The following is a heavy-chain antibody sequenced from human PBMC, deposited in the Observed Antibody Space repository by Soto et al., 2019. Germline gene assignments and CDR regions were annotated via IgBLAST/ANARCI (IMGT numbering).Heavy chain of an antibody. D-gene: IGHD6-13*01. V-gene: IGHV3-33*01. CDR1: GFTFSSYG. J-gene: IGHJ5*02. CDR2: IWYDGSNK. Sequence: GGSLRLSCAASGFTFSSYGMHWVRQAPGKGLEWVAVIWYDGSNKYYADSVKGRFTISRDNSKNTLYLQMNSLRAEDTAVYYCASVGPAAGIFDPWGQGTLVTVSS. CDR3: ASVGPAAGIFDP.